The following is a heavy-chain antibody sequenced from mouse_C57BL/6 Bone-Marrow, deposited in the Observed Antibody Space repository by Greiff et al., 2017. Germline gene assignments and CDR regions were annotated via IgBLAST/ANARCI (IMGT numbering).Heavy chain of an antibody. Sequence: VQLQQPGAELVKPGASVKMSCKASGYTFTSYWITWVKQRPGQGLEWIGDIYPGSGSTNYNEKFKSKATLTVDTSSSTAYMQLSSLTSEDSAVYYCASYYYGSSYHGYFDVWGTGTTVTVSS. CDR3: ASYYYGSSYHGYFDV. D-gene: IGHD1-1*01. CDR1: GYTFTSYW. V-gene: IGHV1-55*01. CDR2: IYPGSGST. J-gene: IGHJ1*03.